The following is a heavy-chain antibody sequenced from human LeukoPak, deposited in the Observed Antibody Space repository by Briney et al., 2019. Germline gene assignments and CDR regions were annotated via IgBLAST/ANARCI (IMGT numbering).Heavy chain of an antibody. CDR2: INHSGST. CDR3: ASRKAYGSGSSAGY. V-gene: IGHV4-34*01. CDR1: GGSFSGYY. Sequence: SETLSLTCAVYGGSFSGYYGSWIGQPPGKGREWMGEINHSGSTNYNPSLKSRVTISVDTSKNQFSLKLSSVTAADTAVYYCASRKAYGSGSSAGYWGQGTLVTVSS. D-gene: IGHD3-10*01. J-gene: IGHJ4*02.